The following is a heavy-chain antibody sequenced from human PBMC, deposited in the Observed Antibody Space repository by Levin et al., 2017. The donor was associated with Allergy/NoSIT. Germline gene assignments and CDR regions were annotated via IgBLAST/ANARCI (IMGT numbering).Heavy chain of an antibody. CDR2: IYYSGST. Sequence: SETLSLTCTVSGGSISSYYWSWIRQPPGKGLEWIGYIYYSGSTNYNPSLKSRVTISVDTSKNQFSLKLSSVTAADTAVYYCARPVAYYDILTGYSTDAFDIWGQGTMVTVSS. CDR1: GGSISSYY. CDR3: ARPVAYYDILTGYSTDAFDI. J-gene: IGHJ3*02. V-gene: IGHV4-59*08. D-gene: IGHD3-9*01.